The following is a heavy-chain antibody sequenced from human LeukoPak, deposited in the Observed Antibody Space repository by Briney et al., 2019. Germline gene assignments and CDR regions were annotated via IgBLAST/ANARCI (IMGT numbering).Heavy chain of an antibody. CDR1: GYSFTSYW. Sequence: GESLKISCKCSGYSFTSYWIGWVRQMPGKGLEWMGIIYPGDSDTRYSPSFQGQVTISADKSISTAYLQWSSLKASDTAMYYCARLPPVLLDAFDIWGQGTMVTVSS. V-gene: IGHV5-51*01. D-gene: IGHD3-10*01. CDR2: IYPGDSDT. CDR3: ARLPPVLLDAFDI. J-gene: IGHJ3*02.